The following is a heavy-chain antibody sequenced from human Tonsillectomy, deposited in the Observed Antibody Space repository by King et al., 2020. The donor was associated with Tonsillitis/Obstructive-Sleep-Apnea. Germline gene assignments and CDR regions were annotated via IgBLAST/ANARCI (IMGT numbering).Heavy chain of an antibody. CDR3: ASSSSWRDNWFDP. CDR1: GGSISSYY. V-gene: IGHV4-59*01. Sequence: VQLQESGPGLVKPSETLSLTCTVSGGSISSYYWSWIRQPPGKGLEWIGYIYYSGSTNYNPSLKSRVTISVDTSKNQFSLKLSSVTAADTAVYYCASSSSWRDNWFDPWGQGTLVTVSS. J-gene: IGHJ5*02. D-gene: IGHD6-13*01. CDR2: IYYSGST.